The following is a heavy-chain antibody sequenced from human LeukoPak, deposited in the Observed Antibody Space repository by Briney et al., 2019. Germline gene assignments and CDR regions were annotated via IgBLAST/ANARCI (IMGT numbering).Heavy chain of an antibody. V-gene: IGHV3-33*06. D-gene: IGHD1-26*01. CDR1: GFTFSSYG. CDR2: IWYDGSNK. J-gene: IGHJ4*02. Sequence: GGSLRLSCAASGFTFSSYGMHWVRQAPGKGLEWVAGIWYDGSNKYYADSVKGRFTISRDNSKNTLYLQMNSLRAEDTAVYYCAKDRRIVGATTYYFDYWGQGTLVTVSS. CDR3: AKDRRIVGATTYYFDY.